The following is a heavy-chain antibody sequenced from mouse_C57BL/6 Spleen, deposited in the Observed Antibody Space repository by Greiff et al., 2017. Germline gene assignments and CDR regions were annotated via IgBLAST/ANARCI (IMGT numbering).Heavy chain of an antibody. V-gene: IGHV1-4*01. CDR2: INPSSGYT. CDR3: ARSGNDYYYFDY. Sequence: QVQLQPSGAELARPGASVKMSCKASGYTFTSYTMHWVKQRPGQGLEWIGYINPSSGYTKYNQKFKDKATLTADKSSSTAYMQLSSLTSEDSAVYYCARSGNDYYYFDYWGQGTTLTVSS. D-gene: IGHD2-4*01. CDR1: GYTFTSYT. J-gene: IGHJ2*01.